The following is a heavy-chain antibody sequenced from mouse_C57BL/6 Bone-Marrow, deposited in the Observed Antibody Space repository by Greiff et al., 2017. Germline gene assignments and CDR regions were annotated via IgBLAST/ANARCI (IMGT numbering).Heavy chain of an antibody. Sequence: EVQLQQSGAELVRPGASVKLSCTASGFNIKDDYMHWVKQRPEQGLEWIGWIDPENGDTEYPSKFQGKATITADPSANTAYLQLSSLTAEDTAVYYCTGGYYDYVDYGGQGTTLTVSA. D-gene: IGHD2-3*01. CDR2: IDPENGDT. CDR1: GFNIKDDY. CDR3: TGGYYDYVDY. V-gene: IGHV14-4*01. J-gene: IGHJ2*01.